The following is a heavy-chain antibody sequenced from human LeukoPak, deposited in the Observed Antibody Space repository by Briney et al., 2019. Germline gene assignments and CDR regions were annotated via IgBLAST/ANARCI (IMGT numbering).Heavy chain of an antibody. CDR3: AKDIRGIAVAGMEY. CDR1: GFTFDDYA. J-gene: IGHJ4*02. V-gene: IGHV3-9*01. CDR2: ISWNSGSI. D-gene: IGHD6-19*01. Sequence: GGSLRLSCAASGFTFDDYAMHWVRQASGKGLEWVSGISWNSGSIGYADSVKGRFTISRDNAKNSLYLQMNSLRAEDTALYYCAKDIRGIAVAGMEYWGQGTLVTVSS.